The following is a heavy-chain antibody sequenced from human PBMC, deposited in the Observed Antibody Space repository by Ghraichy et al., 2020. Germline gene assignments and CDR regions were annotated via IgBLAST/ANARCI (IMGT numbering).Heavy chain of an antibody. CDR1: GFTFADYA. D-gene: IGHD1-1*01. CDR3: TKDIDRGSAHW. CDR2: LTSKTYNETP. Sequence: GGSLRLSCTMSGFTFADYAVSWFRQAPGKGLEWLSSLTSKTYNETPEYAPSVKGRFSLSRDDSRGLAYLQMNNLKVEDTALYYCTKDIDRGSAHWWGQGTLVTVSS. J-gene: IGHJ4*02. V-gene: IGHV3-49*03.